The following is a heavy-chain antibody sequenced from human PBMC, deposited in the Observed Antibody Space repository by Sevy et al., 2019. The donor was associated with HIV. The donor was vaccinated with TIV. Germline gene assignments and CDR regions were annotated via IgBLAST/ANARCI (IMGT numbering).Heavy chain of an antibody. V-gene: IGHV3-15*01. CDR3: ITDPGYSGYDEEVINYYYYGMDV. CDR2: IKSKIDGGTI. Sequence: GGSLRLSCAASGFTFSSAWMSWVRQAPGKGLEWVGRIKSKIDGGTIDYAAPVKGRFDISRGDSKNTLYLQMSGLKTEDTAVYYCITDPGYSGYDEEVINYYYYGMDVWGQGTTVTVSS. D-gene: IGHD5-12*01. CDR1: GFTFSSAW. J-gene: IGHJ6*02.